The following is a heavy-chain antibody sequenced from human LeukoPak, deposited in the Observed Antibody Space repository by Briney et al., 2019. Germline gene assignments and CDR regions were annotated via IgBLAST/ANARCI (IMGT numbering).Heavy chain of an antibody. Sequence: GGSLRLSCAASGFTFSSYSMNWVRQAPGKGLAWVSSISSSSSYTSYADSVKGRFTISRDNAKNSLYLQMNSLRAEDTAVYYCARENVAAGDYWGQGTPVTVSS. J-gene: IGHJ4*02. CDR3: ARENVAAGDY. CDR2: ISSSSSYT. V-gene: IGHV3-21*01. CDR1: GFTFSSYS. D-gene: IGHD6-13*01.